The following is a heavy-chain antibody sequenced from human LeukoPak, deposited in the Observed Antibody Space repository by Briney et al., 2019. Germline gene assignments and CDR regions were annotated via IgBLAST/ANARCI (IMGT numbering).Heavy chain of an antibody. CDR1: GGSISSYY. J-gene: IGHJ4*02. CDR3: ARGVGATRY. Sequence: PSETLSLICTVSGGSISSYYWSWIRQPPGKGLEWIGYIYYSGSTNYNPSLKSRVTISVDTSKNQFSLRLSSVTAADTAVYYCARGVGATRYWGQGTLVTVSS. V-gene: IGHV4-59*01. D-gene: IGHD1-26*01. CDR2: IYYSGST.